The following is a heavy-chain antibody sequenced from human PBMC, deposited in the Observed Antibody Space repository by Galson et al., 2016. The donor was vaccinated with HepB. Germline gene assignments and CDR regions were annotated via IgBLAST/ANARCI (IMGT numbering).Heavy chain of an antibody. J-gene: IGHJ5*01. CDR2: IYYSGRT. D-gene: IGHD1-26*01. Sequence: SETLSLTCTVSGAFISGSSDYRGWIRQPPGKGLEWIGSIYYSGRTYYSPSLKNRITISVDTSKNHFSLKLSSVTAADTAVYYCARLREIDSWGQGTLVTVSS. CDR1: GAFISGSSDY. V-gene: IGHV4-39*02. CDR3: ARLREIDS.